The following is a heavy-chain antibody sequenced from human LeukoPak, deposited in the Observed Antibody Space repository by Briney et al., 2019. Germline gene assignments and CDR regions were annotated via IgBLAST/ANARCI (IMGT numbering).Heavy chain of an antibody. Sequence: GGSLRLSCAASGFTFSSYAMSWVRQAPGKGLEWVAVISYDGSNKYYADSVKGRFTISRDNSKNTLYLQMNSLRAEDTAVYYCAKFYYDSSGTDAFDIWGQGTMVTVSS. D-gene: IGHD3-22*01. V-gene: IGHV3-30*18. CDR2: ISYDGSNK. J-gene: IGHJ3*02. CDR3: AKFYYDSSGTDAFDI. CDR1: GFTFSSYA.